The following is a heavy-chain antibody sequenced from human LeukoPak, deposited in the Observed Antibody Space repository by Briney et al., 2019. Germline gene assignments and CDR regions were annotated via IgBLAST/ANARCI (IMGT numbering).Heavy chain of an antibody. D-gene: IGHD3-22*01. CDR2: IYYSGST. CDR1: GGSVSSGSYY. Sequence: SETLSLTCTVSGGSVSSGSYYWSWIRQPPGKGLEWIGYIYYSGSTNYNPSLKSRVTISVDTSKNQFSLKLSSVTAADTAVYYCASPRSYYDSSGYYISWGQGTLVTVPS. CDR3: ASPRSYYDSSGYYIS. J-gene: IGHJ5*02. V-gene: IGHV4-61*01.